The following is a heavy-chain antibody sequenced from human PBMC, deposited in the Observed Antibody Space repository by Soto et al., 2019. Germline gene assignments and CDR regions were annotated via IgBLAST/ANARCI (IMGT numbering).Heavy chain of an antibody. J-gene: IGHJ4*02. CDR3: ASSRHSYGGNPTHFDY. D-gene: IGHD5-18*01. Sequence: PGGSLRLSCAASGFTFSDYYMSWIRQAPGKGLEWVSYISSSSSYTNYADSVKGRFTISRDNAKNSLYLQMNSLRAEDTAVYYCASSRHSYGGNPTHFDYWGQGTLVTVSS. CDR1: GFTFSDYY. CDR2: ISSSSSYT. V-gene: IGHV3-11*06.